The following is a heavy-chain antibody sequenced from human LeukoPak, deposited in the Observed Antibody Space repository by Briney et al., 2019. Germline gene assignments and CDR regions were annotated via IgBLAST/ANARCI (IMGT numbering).Heavy chain of an antibody. CDR3: TTDPFYDSAGFAF. D-gene: IGHD5/OR15-5a*01. J-gene: IGHJ4*02. Sequence: GGSLRLSCAASGFTFSNAWMSWVRQAPGKGLEWVGRIDTKAHGGTTKYAAPVKGRFTISRDDSKNTLYLQMSSLKTEDTAAYYCTTDPFYDSAGFAFWGQGTLVTVS. CDR1: GFTFSNAW. CDR2: IDTKAHGGTT. V-gene: IGHV3-15*06.